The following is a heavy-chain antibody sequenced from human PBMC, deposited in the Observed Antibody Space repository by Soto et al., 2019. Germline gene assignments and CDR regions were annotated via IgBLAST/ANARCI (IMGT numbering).Heavy chain of an antibody. CDR1: GYSFTSYW. CDR3: ARRVDAFDV. V-gene: IGHV5-51*01. J-gene: IGHJ3*01. CDR2: IYPGNSDT. Sequence: GESLKISCQGSGYSFTSYWIGWVRQMPGKGLEWMGIIYPGNSDTRYSPSFQGQVTISADKSVGTAYLQWSSLKASDAAIYYCARRVDAFDVWGQGTMVTVSS.